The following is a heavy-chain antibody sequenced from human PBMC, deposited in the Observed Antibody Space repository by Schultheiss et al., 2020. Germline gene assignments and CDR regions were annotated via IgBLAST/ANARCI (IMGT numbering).Heavy chain of an antibody. J-gene: IGHJ3*02. CDR1: GGSISSSSYY. D-gene: IGHD4-17*01. CDR3: AREYGDSQMGAFDI. V-gene: IGHV4-39*07. CDR2: IYYSGST. Sequence: SETLSLTCTVSGGSISSSSYYWGWIRQPPGKGLEWIGSIYYSGSTYYNPSLKSRVTISVDTSKNQFSLKLSSVTAADTAVYYCAREYGDSQMGAFDIWGQGTMVTVSS.